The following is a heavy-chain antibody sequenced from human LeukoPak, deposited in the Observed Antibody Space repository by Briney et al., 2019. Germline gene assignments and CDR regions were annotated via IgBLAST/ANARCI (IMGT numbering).Heavy chain of an antibody. V-gene: IGHV4-34*01. D-gene: IGHD2-2*01. J-gene: IGHJ4*02. Sequence: SETLSLTCAVYGGSFSGYYWSWIRQPPGKGLEWIGEINHSGSTNYNPSLKSRVTISVDTSKNQFSLKRSSVTAADTAVYYCAVMPGYCSSTSCSKRPPDYWGQGTLVTVSS. CDR1: GGSFSGYY. CDR3: AVMPGYCSSTSCSKRPPDY. CDR2: INHSGST.